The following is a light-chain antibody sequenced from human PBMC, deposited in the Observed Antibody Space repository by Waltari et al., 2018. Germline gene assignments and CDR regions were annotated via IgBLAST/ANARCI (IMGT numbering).Light chain of an antibody. Sequence: EVVLTQSPATLSLSPGDTATLSCRASQGVSMYLAWYQHRPGQGPRLLIYDATNRATGSPARFGGSGSGTDFTLTISGLDPEDFAVYFCQQRSNWPMTFGGGTKVEIK. CDR1: QGVSMY. CDR2: DAT. V-gene: IGKV3-11*01. J-gene: IGKJ4*01. CDR3: QQRSNWPMT.